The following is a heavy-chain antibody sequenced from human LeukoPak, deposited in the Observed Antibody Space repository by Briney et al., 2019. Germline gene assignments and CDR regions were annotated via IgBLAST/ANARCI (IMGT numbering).Heavy chain of an antibody. CDR2: IYHSGRT. V-gene: IGHV4-38-2*02. CDR1: GYSISSGYF. CDR3: ARPHYYDSSGYYDY. J-gene: IGHJ4*02. Sequence: SEPLSLTCTVSGYSISSGYFWGWIRQPPGKGLEWIGNIYHSGRTYYNPSLKSRVTISVDTSKNQFSLKLSSVTAADTAVYYCARPHYYDSSGYYDYWGQGTLVTVSS. D-gene: IGHD3-22*01.